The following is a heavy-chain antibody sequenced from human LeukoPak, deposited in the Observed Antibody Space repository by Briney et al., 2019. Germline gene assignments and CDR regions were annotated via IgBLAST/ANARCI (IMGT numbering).Heavy chain of an antibody. CDR1: GFTFSRYG. D-gene: IGHD1-1*01. V-gene: IGHV3-30*18. CDR2: ISYDGSNK. CDR3: AKGDWNDPFDY. J-gene: IGHJ4*02. Sequence: PGRSLRLSCAASGFTFSRYGMHWVRQAPGKGLEWVAAISYDGSNKYYADSVKGRFTISRDNSKNTLYLQMNSLRAEDTAVYYCAKGDWNDPFDYWGQGTLVTVSS.